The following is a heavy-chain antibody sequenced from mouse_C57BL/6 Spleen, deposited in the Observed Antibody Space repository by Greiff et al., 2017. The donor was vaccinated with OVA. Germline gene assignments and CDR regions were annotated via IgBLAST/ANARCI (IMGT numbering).Heavy chain of an antibody. J-gene: IGHJ3*01. V-gene: IGHV1-69*01. Sequence: QVQLQQPGAEFVMPGASVKLSCKASGYTFTSYWMHWVKQRPGQGLEWIGEIDPSDSYTNYNQKFKGKSTLTVDKSSSTAYMQLSSLTSEDSAVYYCATTGTGFAYWGQGTLVTVSA. CDR1: GYTFTSYW. CDR3: ATTGTGFAY. D-gene: IGHD4-1*02. CDR2: IDPSDSYT.